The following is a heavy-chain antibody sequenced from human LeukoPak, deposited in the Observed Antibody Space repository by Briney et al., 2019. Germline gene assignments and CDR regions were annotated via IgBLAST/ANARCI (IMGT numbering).Heavy chain of an antibody. Sequence: KPGGSLRLSCAASGFTFSSYSMNWVRQAPGKGLEWVSSISSSSSYIYYADSVKGRFTISRDNSKNTLYLQMNSLRAEDTAVYYCAKDTVTTSIWGQGTMVTASS. CDR3: AKDTVTTSI. CDR1: GFTFSSYS. V-gene: IGHV3-21*04. D-gene: IGHD4-17*01. CDR2: ISSSSSYI. J-gene: IGHJ3*02.